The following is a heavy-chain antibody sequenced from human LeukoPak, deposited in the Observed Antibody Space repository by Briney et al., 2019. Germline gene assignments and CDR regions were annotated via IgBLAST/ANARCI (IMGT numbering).Heavy chain of an antibody. D-gene: IGHD4-17*01. CDR1: GFTFSSYE. CDR2: IGSKGSKV. J-gene: IGHJ5*02. V-gene: IGHV3-48*03. CDR3: ARESEFGDYAPLDL. Sequence: AGSLTLTCAASGFTFSSYELNWVRQAPGKGLEWVSYIGSKGSKVYYADSVKGRFAVSRDDADNSLYLQMYSLRADDTAVYYCARESEFGDYAPLDLWGQGTLVTVPS.